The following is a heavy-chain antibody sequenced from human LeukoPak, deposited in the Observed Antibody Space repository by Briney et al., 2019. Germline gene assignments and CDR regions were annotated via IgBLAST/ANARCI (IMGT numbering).Heavy chain of an antibody. CDR3: ARKDLSVWAPDY. D-gene: IGHD3-16*01. Sequence: PSETLSLTCAVYGGSFSGYYWSWIRQPPGKGLEWIGEINHSGSTNYNPSLKSRVTISVDTSKNQFSLKLSSVTAVDTAVYYCARKDLSVWAPDYWGQGTLVTVSS. CDR1: GGSFSGYY. V-gene: IGHV4-34*01. CDR2: INHSGST. J-gene: IGHJ4*02.